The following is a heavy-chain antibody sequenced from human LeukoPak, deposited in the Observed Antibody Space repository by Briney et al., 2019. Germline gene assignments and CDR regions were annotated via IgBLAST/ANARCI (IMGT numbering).Heavy chain of an antibody. CDR2: ISGSGGST. V-gene: IGHV3-23*01. CDR1: GFTFSSYG. CDR3: AKTRWGSGGPIWR. Sequence: PGGSLRLSCAASGFTFSSYGMSWVRQAPGKGPEWVSAISGSGGSTYYADSVKGRFTISRDNSKNTLYLQMNSLRAEDTAVYYCAKTRWGSGGPIWRWGQGTLVTVSS. D-gene: IGHD2-8*02. J-gene: IGHJ4*02.